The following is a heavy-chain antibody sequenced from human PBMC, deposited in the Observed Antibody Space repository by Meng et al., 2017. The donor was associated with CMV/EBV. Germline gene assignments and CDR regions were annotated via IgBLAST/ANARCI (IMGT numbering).Heavy chain of an antibody. CDR3: ANYCSSTSCYTRSDY. D-gene: IGHD2-2*02. Sequence: ASVKVSCKASGYTFTSYGISWVRQATGQGLEWMGWMNPNSGNTGYAQKFQGRVTITRNSSISTAYMELSSLRSEDTAVYYCANYCSSTSCYTRSDYWGQGTLVTVSS. CDR2: MNPNSGNT. J-gene: IGHJ4*02. CDR1: GYTFTSYG. V-gene: IGHV1-8*03.